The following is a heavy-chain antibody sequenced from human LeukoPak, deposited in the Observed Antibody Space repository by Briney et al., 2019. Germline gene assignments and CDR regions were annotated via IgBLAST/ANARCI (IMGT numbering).Heavy chain of an antibody. CDR3: ARVVGNYVWGSYRPEGCFDS. CDR1: GYTFTNYA. D-gene: IGHD3-16*02. Sequence: ASVKVSCKASGYTFTNYAISWVRQAPGQGPEWMGWINMYNGNTNYAQKLQGRFTMTTDTSTSTAYMELRSLRSDDTAVYYCARVVGNYVWGSYRPEGCFDSWGQGTLVTVSS. V-gene: IGHV1-18*01. J-gene: IGHJ4*02. CDR2: INMYNGNT.